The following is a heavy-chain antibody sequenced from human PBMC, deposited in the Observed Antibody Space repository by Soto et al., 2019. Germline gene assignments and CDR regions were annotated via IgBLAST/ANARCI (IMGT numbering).Heavy chain of an antibody. CDR3: ATEASISRGTNPLAY. Sequence: ASVKVSCKASGYTFTDYHLHWVRQAPGQGLEWMGWINPYNGGTNSAQKFHDRLTLTRDASIGTAYIELSSLRADDTAIYFCATEASISRGTNPLAYWGQGTLVTVSS. D-gene: IGHD2-2*01. J-gene: IGHJ4*02. V-gene: IGHV1-2*02. CDR1: GYTFTDYH. CDR2: INPYNGGT.